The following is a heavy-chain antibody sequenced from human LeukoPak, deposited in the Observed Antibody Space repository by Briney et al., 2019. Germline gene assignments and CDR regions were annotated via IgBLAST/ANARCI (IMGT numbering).Heavy chain of an antibody. CDR3: AKDRGLSGSLGD. D-gene: IGHD1-26*01. V-gene: IGHV3-30*18. Sequence: GRSLRLSYAASGFTFSSYGMHWVRQAPGKGLEWVAVISYDGSNKYYADSVKGRFTISRDNSKNTLNLQMNSLRAEDTAVYYCAKDRGLSGSLGDWGQGTLVTVSS. CDR1: GFTFSSYG. J-gene: IGHJ4*02. CDR2: ISYDGSNK.